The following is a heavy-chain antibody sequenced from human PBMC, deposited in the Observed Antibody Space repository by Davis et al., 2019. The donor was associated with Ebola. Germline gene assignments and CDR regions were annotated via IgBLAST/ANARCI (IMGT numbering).Heavy chain of an antibody. J-gene: IGHJ4*02. CDR2: MFQTTDT. Sequence: PSETLSLTCALSGYFIDRGYYWALIRHTPEKGLECIGRMFQTTDTFYNPSLKSRATISVDRSKNQFTLNLNFVTAADTAVYYCAGCPKSRNNFFDYWGQGILVTVSS. V-gene: IGHV4-38-2*01. D-gene: IGHD2-2*01. CDR1: GYFIDRGYY. CDR3: AGCPKSRNNFFDY.